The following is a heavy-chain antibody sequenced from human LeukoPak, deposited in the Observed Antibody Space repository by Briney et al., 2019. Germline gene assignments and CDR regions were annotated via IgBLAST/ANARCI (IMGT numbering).Heavy chain of an antibody. D-gene: IGHD3-10*01. J-gene: IGHJ3*02. CDR2: IIPILGIA. Sequence: SVKVSCKASGGTFSSYAISWVRQAPGQGLEWMGRIIPILGIANYAQKFQGRVTITADKSTSTAYMELSSLRSEDTAVYYRARDLWFGGENAFDIWGQGTMVTVSS. V-gene: IGHV1-69*04. CDR3: ARDLWFGGENAFDI. CDR1: GGTFSSYA.